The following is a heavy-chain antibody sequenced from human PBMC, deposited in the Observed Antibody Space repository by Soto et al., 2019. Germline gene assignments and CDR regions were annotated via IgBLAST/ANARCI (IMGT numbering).Heavy chain of an antibody. V-gene: IGHV1-69*01. D-gene: IGHD3-3*01. J-gene: IGHJ6*02. CDR2: IIPIFGSS. Sequence: QVQLVQSGAEVMKPGSSVKVSCKASGGTFSNYAFSWVRQAPGQGLEWLGGIIPIFGSSYYARGFQGRVTITADQSTSTVYRDLTSLRSEDTAVYYCARGRYDFWSGTTSHYYGLDVWGQGTTVTVSS. CDR3: ARGRYDFWSGTTSHYYGLDV. CDR1: GGTFSNYA.